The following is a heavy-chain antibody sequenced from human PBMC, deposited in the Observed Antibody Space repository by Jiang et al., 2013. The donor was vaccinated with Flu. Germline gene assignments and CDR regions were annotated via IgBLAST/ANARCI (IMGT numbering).Heavy chain of an antibody. CDR2: IYYSGST. Sequence: LTCTVSGGSISSSSYYWGWIRQPPGKGLEWIGSIYYSGSTYYNPSLKSRVTISVDTSKNQFSLKLSSVTAADTAVYYCARLVGGVGATFVPWGQGTLVTVSS. CDR1: GGSISSSSYY. J-gene: IGHJ5*02. V-gene: IGHV4-39*01. CDR3: ARLVGGVGATFVP. D-gene: IGHD1-26*01.